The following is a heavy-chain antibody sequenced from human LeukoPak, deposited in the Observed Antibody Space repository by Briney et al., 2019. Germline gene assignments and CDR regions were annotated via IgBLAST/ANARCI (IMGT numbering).Heavy chain of an antibody. D-gene: IGHD3-22*01. J-gene: IGHJ4*02. CDR3: AKGSSAYGHPTSPLFDF. CDR2: IKQDGSEK. Sequence: GGSLRLSCAASGFTFSSYWMSWVRQAPGKGLEWVANIKQDGSEKYYVDSVKGRFTISRDNAKNTLFLQMNSLKTEDTAVYYCAKGSSAYGHPTSPLFDFWGQGTLVTVSS. CDR1: GFTFSSYW. V-gene: IGHV3-7*01.